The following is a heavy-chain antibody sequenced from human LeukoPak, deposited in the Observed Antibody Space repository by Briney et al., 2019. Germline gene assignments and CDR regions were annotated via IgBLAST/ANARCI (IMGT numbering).Heavy chain of an antibody. CDR2: INHSGST. CDR1: GGSISGYY. D-gene: IGHD3-9*01. J-gene: IGHJ3*02. Sequence: PSETLSLTCTVSGGSISGYYWSWIRQPPGKGLEWIGEINHSGSTNYTPSLKSRVTISVDTSKNQFSLKLSSVIAADTAVYYCASGFDWQNAFDMWGQGTRVIVSS. V-gene: IGHV4-34*01. CDR3: ASGFDWQNAFDM.